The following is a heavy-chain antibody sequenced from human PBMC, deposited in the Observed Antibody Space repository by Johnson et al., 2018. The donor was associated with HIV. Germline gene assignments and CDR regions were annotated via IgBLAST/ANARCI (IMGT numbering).Heavy chain of an antibody. V-gene: IGHV3-30*04. CDR1: GFTFSSYA. D-gene: IGHD1-14*01. CDR3: PVDTEAFDI. CDR2: ISYDGSNK. Sequence: QVQLVESGGGVVQPGRSLRLSCAASGFTFSSYAMHWVRQAPGKGLEWVAVISYDGSNKYYADSVKGRITISRDNSKNTLYLQMNSLRAEDTAVYYCPVDTEAFDIWGQGTMVTVSS. J-gene: IGHJ3*02.